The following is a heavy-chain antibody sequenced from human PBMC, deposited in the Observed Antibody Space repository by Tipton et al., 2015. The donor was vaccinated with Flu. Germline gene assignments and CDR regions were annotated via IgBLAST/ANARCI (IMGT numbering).Heavy chain of an antibody. V-gene: IGHV4-59*08. CDR2: SGST. D-gene: IGHD3/OR15-3a*01. CDR3: ARLKLFALVNHSYYYGLDV. Sequence: TLSLTCTVSGDSISRFYWSWIRQPPGKGLEWIGYSGSTNYNPSLKNRVTISLDTSMNQFSLQLKSVTASDTAVYYCARLKLFALVNHSYYYGLDVWGQGTTVTVS. J-gene: IGHJ6*02. CDR1: GDSISRFY.